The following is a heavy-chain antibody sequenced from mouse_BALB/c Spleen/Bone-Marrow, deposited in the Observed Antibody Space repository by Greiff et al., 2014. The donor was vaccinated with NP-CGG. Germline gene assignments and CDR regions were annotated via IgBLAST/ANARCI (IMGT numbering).Heavy chain of an antibody. J-gene: IGHJ4*01. CDR3: ARGGWLRDAMDY. D-gene: IGHD2-2*01. Sequence: QVQLQQSGPERVKPGASVRISCKASGYTFTSYYIHWVKQRPGQGLEWIGWIYPGNVNTKYNEKFKGKATLTADKSSSTAYMQLSSLTSEDSAVYFCARGGWLRDAMDYWGQGTSVTVSP. CDR2: IYPGNVNT. V-gene: IGHV1S56*01. CDR1: GYTFTSYY.